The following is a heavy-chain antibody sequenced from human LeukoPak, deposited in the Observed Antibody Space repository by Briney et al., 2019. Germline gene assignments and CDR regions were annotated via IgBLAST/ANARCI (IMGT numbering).Heavy chain of an antibody. CDR3: ARDRYFDN. Sequence: SETLSLTCTVSGGSFTSHYWSWTRQPPGKGLEWIGYYSGSTNYNPSLKSRATILADTSKNQFSLKLTSVTAADTAVYYCARDRYFDNWGQGILVTVSS. J-gene: IGHJ4*02. CDR1: GGSFTSHY. CDR2: YSGST. V-gene: IGHV4-59*11.